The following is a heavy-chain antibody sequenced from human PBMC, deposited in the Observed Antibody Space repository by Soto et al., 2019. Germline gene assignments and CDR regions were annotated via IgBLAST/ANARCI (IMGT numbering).Heavy chain of an antibody. CDR1: GFTFSSYS. D-gene: IGHD1-26*01. CDR2: ISGSGGST. CDR3: AKGVELYYYYYYMDV. V-gene: IGHV3-23*01. Sequence: GGSLILSCAASGFTFSSYSMSWVRQAPGKGLEWVSAISGSGGSTYYADSVKGRFTISRDNSKNTLYLQMNSLRAEDTAVYYCAKGVELYYYYYYMDVWGKGTTVTVSS. J-gene: IGHJ6*03.